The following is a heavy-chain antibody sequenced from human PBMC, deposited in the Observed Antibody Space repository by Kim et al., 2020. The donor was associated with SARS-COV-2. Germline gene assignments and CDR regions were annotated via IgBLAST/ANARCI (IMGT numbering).Heavy chain of an antibody. Sequence: SETLSLTCTVSGGSISSGSYYWSWIRQPAGKGLEWIGRIYTSGSTNYNPSLKSRVTISVDTSKNQFSLKLSSVTAADTAVYYCAREFLYYDILTGYWKYYYGMDVWGQGTTVTVSS. CDR1: GGSISSGSYY. CDR3: AREFLYYDILTGYWKYYYGMDV. CDR2: IYTSGST. J-gene: IGHJ6*02. V-gene: IGHV4-61*02. D-gene: IGHD3-9*01.